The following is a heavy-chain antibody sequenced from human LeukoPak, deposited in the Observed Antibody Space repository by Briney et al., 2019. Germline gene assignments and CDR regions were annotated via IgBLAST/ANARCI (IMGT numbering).Heavy chain of an antibody. CDR1: GFTFSSYG. D-gene: IGHD2-2*01. CDR2: IRYDGSNK. V-gene: IGHV3-30*02. J-gene: IGHJ5*02. CDR3: ALIGYSSSTSCDRDP. Sequence: GGSLRLSCAASGFTFSSYGMHWVRQAPGKGLEWVPFIRYDGSNKYYADSVKGRFTISRDNSKNTLYLQMNSLRAEDTAVYYCALIGYSSSTSCDRDPWGQGTLVTVSS.